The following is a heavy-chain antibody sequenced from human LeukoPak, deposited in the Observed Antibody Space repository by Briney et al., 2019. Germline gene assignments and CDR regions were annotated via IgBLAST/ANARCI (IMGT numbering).Heavy chain of an antibody. V-gene: IGHV3-23*01. J-gene: IGHJ4*02. CDR2: ITGSGGYT. CDR3: AKQSLYDSSGHFHY. Sequence: GGSLRLSCAASGFTFSSYAMTWVRQAPGKGLEWVSTITGSGGYTYYADSVKGRFTISRDNSKNTLFLRMNSLRAEDTAVYFCAKQSLYDSSGHFHYWGQGALVTVSS. D-gene: IGHD3-22*01. CDR1: GFTFSSYA.